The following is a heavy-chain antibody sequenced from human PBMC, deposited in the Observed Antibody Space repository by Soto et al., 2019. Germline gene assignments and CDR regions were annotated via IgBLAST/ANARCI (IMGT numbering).Heavy chain of an antibody. CDR1: GFTFSTYD. CDR2: ISGSGDST. CDR3: AKVLPAAGSDY. D-gene: IGHD6-13*01. J-gene: IGHJ4*02. Sequence: EVQLSESGGGLVQPGGSLRLSCAASGFTFSTYDMTWVRQAPGKGLEWVSGISGSGDSTFYADSVKGRFTISRDNSMSTLDLQMNSLRAEDTAVYYCAKVLPAAGSDYWGQGSLVTVSS. V-gene: IGHV3-23*01.